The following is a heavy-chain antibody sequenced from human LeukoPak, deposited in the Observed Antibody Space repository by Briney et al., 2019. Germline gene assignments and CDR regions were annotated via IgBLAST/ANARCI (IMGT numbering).Heavy chain of an antibody. Sequence: SETLSLTCTVSGGSISSYYWSWIRQPPGKGLEWIGYIYYSGSTNYNPSLKSRVTISVDTSKNQFSLKLSSVTAADTAVYYCARSGPSYDFWSGYYRDYYYYMNVWGKGTTVTVSS. CDR2: IYYSGST. V-gene: IGHV4-59*01. D-gene: IGHD3-3*01. CDR1: GGSISSYY. J-gene: IGHJ6*03. CDR3: ARSGPSYDFWSGYYRDYYYYMNV.